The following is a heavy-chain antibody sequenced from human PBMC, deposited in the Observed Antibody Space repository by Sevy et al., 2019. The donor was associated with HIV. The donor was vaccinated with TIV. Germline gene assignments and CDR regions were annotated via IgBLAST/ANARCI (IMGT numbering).Heavy chain of an antibody. CDR1: GGTFSSYI. Sequence: ASVKVSCKPSGGTFSSYIITWVRQAPGQGLEWMGRIIPILGTTNYAQKFQGRLTITADKSTSTSYMELSSLRSEDTAVYYCFIPAGLEAYYYYGVDVWGQGTTVTVSS. CDR2: IIPILGTT. D-gene: IGHD2-21*01. J-gene: IGHJ6*02. CDR3: FIPAGLEAYYYYGVDV. V-gene: IGHV1-69*08.